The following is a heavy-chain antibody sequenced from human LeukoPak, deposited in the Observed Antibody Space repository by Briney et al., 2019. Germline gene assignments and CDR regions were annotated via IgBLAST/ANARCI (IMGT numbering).Heavy chain of an antibody. CDR3: ARVTEGIKVPAADY. V-gene: IGHV3-11*04. D-gene: IGHD2-2*01. CDR2: ISSSGNTI. J-gene: IGHJ4*02. CDR1: GFTFSDYY. Sequence: GGSLRLSCAASGFTFSDYYMSWIRQAPGKGLEWVSYISSSGNTIYDADSVKGRFTISRDNAKNSLYLQMNSLRAEDTAVYYCARVTEGIKVPAADYWGQGTLVTVSS.